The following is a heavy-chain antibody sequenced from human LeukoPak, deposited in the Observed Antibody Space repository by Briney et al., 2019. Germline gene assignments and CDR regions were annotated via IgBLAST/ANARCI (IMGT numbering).Heavy chain of an antibody. D-gene: IGHD3-22*01. CDR1: GFTFSSYW. Sequence: GGSLRLSCAASGFTFSSYWMSWVRQAPGKGLEWVANIKQDGSEKYYVDSAKGRFTISRDNAKNSLYLQMNSLRAEDTAVYYCARGITMIVVAYDYWGQGTLVTVSS. CDR2: IKQDGSEK. CDR3: ARGITMIVVAYDY. J-gene: IGHJ4*02. V-gene: IGHV3-7*04.